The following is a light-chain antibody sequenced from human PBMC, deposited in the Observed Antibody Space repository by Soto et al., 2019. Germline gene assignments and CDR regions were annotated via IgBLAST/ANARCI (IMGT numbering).Light chain of an antibody. J-gene: IGLJ1*01. V-gene: IGLV2-14*01. Sequence: QSVLGQPASVSGSPGQWITISCTGTSSDVGGYNYVSWYQQHAGKAPKLMIYDVSNRPSGGSNRFSGSKSGNTASLTISGLQAEDEADYYCSSYTSSSSYVFGTGTKVTV. CDR2: DVS. CDR1: SSDVGGYNY. CDR3: SSYTSSSSYV.